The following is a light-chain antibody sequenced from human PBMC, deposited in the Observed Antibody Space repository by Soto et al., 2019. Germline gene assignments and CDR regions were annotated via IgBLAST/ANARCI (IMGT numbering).Light chain of an antibody. Sequence: DIQMTQSPSSLSASVGDRVTITCRASQGISNYLAWYQQKPGKVPKLLIYAASTLQSGVQSRFSGSQSGKDVTLTISSLQPEDVATYYCQKYNSAPHTLGQGTKLEIK. CDR3: QKYNSAPHT. CDR2: AAS. V-gene: IGKV1-27*01. CDR1: QGISNY. J-gene: IGKJ2*01.